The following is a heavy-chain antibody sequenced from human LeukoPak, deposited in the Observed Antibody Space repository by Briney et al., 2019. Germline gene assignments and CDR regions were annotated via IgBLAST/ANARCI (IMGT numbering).Heavy chain of an antibody. CDR1: GFPFSSYS. V-gene: IGHV3-48*04. CDR2: INSGSTTI. J-gene: IGHJ4*02. D-gene: IGHD1-26*01. Sequence: GGSLRLSCAASGFPFSSYSMNWVRQAPGKGLEWVSYINSGSTTIYYADSVRGRFTISRDNAKNSLYLQMNSLRAEDTAVYYCAKGSGSYYPRTFDYWGQGTLVTVSS. CDR3: AKGSGSYYPRTFDY.